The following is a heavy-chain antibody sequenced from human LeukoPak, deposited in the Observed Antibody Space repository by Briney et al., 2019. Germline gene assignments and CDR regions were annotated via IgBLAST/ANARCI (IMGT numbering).Heavy chain of an antibody. Sequence: ASVKVSCKASGGTFSSYAISWVRQAPGQGLEWMGWINPNSGGTNYAQKFQGRVTMTRDTSISTAYMELSRLRSDDTAVYYCARDPGSSSSPFDYWGQGTLVTVSS. D-gene: IGHD6-6*01. V-gene: IGHV1-2*02. CDR2: INPNSGGT. CDR1: GGTFSSYA. J-gene: IGHJ4*02. CDR3: ARDPGSSSSPFDY.